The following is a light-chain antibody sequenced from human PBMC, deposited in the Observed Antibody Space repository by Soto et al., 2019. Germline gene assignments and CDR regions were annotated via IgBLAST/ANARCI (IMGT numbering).Light chain of an antibody. J-gene: IGKJ1*01. CDR1: QSVSTN. V-gene: IGKV3-15*01. CDR2: GAS. CDR3: QQYNKWPQ. Sequence: EIVMTQSPATLSVSPGERATLFCRASQSVSTNLAWYQQKPDQAPSLLIYGASTRATGIPAWFSGSGSGTDFTLTSSSLQSEDFALYYCQQYNKWPQFGQGTKVEIK.